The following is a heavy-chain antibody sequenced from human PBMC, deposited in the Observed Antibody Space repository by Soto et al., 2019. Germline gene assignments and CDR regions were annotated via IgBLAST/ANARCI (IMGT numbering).Heavy chain of an antibody. CDR2: INHSGST. V-gene: IGHV4-34*01. CDR1: GGSFSGYY. D-gene: IGHD2-15*01. Sequence: QVQLQQWGAGLLKPSETLSLTCAVYGGSFSGYYWSWIRQPPGKGLEWIGEINHSGSTNYNPSLKSRGTISVDTSKNQFSLKLSSVTAADTAVYYCARAGYCSGGSCPRGLYYFDYWGQGTLVTVSS. J-gene: IGHJ4*02. CDR3: ARAGYCSGGSCPRGLYYFDY.